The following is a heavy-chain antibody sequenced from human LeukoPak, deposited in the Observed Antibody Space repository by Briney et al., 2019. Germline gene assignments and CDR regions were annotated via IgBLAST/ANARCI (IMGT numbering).Heavy chain of an antibody. J-gene: IGHJ4*02. D-gene: IGHD5-12*01. V-gene: IGHV1-2*02. CDR1: GGTFSSYA. CDR2: INPNSGGT. Sequence: ASVKVSCKASGGTFSSYAISWVRQAPGQGLEWMGWINPNSGGTNYAQKFQGRVTMTRDTSISTAYMELSRLRSDDTAVYYCARGSGYDLFDYWGQGTLVTVSS. CDR3: ARGSGYDLFDY.